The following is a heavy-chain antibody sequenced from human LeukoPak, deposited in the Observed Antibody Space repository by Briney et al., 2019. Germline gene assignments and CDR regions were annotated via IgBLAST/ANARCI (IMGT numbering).Heavy chain of an antibody. V-gene: IGHV3-30*18. CDR1: GFTFSSFG. D-gene: IGHD2-15*01. J-gene: IGHJ2*01. CDR2: ISYDGSKK. Sequence: GRSLRLSCAASGFTFSSFGMHWVRQAPGKGLEWVVVISYDGSKKYYADSVKGRFTISRDNSKNTLDLQMNGLRAEDTAVYYCAKPATMVAATYWYFDLWGRGTLVTVSS. CDR3: AKPATMVAATYWYFDL.